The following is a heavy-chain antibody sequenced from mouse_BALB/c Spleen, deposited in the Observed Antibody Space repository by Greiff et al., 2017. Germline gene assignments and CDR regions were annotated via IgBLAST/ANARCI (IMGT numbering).Heavy chain of an antibody. J-gene: IGHJ4*01. CDR2: ISYSGST. D-gene: IGHD1-1*01. V-gene: IGHV3-2*02. Sequence: EVQLQQSGPGLVKPSQSLSLTCTVTGYSITSDYAWNWIRQFPGNKLEWMGYISYSGSTSYNPSLKSRISITRDTSKNQFFLQLNSVTTEDTATYYWSRAKVITDLMDYWGQGTSVTVSS. CDR1: GYSITSDYA. CDR3: SRAKVITDLMDY.